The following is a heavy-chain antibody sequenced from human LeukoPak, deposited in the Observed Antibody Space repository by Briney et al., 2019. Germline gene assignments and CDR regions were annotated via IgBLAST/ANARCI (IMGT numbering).Heavy chain of an antibody. CDR1: GGSISSGGYS. CDR2: IYHSGST. Sequence: PSQTLSLTCAVSGGSISSGGYSWSWIRQPPGKGLEWIGYIYHSGSTYYNPSLKSRVTISVDRSKNQFSLKLSSVTAADTAVYYCARGAHYDFWSGYYRGGMGPPLDYWGQGTLVTVSS. D-gene: IGHD3-3*01. V-gene: IGHV4-30-2*01. J-gene: IGHJ4*02. CDR3: ARGAHYDFWSGYYRGGMGPPLDY.